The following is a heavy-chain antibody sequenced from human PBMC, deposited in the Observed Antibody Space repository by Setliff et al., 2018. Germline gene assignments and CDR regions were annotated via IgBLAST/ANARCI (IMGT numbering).Heavy chain of an antibody. CDR3: ARDPTLYCSSTSCSPHWFDP. CDR2: ISAYNGNT. J-gene: IGHJ5*02. CDR1: GYTFTSYG. D-gene: IGHD2-2*01. Sequence: ASVKVSCKASGYTFTSYGISWVRQAPGQGLEWMGWISAYNGNTNYAQKLQGRVTMTTDTSTSTAYMELRSLRSDDTAVYYCARDPTLYCSSTSCSPHWFDPWGQGTLVTVSS. V-gene: IGHV1-18*01.